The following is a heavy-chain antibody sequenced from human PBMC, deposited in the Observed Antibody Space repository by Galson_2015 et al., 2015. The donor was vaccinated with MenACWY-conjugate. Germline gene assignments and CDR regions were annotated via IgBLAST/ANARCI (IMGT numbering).Heavy chain of an antibody. CDR3: ARVRGGSHNWVDP. CDR2: TYYRSKWYS. V-gene: IGHV6-1*01. D-gene: IGHD2-15*01. Sequence: NWIRQSPSRGLEWLGRTYYRSKWYSDYAVSVKSRITINPDTSKNQFSLHLNSVTPEDTAVYYCARVRGGSHNWVDPWGQGTLVTVSS. J-gene: IGHJ5*02.